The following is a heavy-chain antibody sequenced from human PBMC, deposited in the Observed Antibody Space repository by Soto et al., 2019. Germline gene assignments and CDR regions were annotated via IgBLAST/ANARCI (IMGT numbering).Heavy chain of an antibody. CDR2: IYHSGST. V-gene: IGHV4-4*02. Sequence: QVQLQESGPGLVKPSGTLSLTCAVSGASISSSNWWNWVRQPPGKGLEWIGEIYHSGSTNYNPSLKSRVTISVDKSKNQFSLKLSSVTAADTAVYYCARDKARYYYGSGSSTLFHYWGQGTLVTVSS. J-gene: IGHJ4*02. CDR1: GASISSSNW. CDR3: ARDKARYYYGSGSSTLFHY. D-gene: IGHD3-10*01.